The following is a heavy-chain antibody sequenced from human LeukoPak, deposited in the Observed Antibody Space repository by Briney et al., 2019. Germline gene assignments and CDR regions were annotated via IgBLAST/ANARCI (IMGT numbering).Heavy chain of an antibody. V-gene: IGHV1-46*04. CDR2: INAGGGST. CDR3: ARSEEGYSYGYIYYYYYGMDV. CDR1: GYTFTSYY. Sequence: ASVKVSSKASGYTFTSYYMHWVRQAPGQGLEWMGIINAGGGSTSYAQKLQGRVTMTRDTSTSTVYMELSSLRSEDTAVYYCARSEEGYSYGYIYYYYYGMDVWGQGTTVTVSS. J-gene: IGHJ6*02. D-gene: IGHD5-18*01.